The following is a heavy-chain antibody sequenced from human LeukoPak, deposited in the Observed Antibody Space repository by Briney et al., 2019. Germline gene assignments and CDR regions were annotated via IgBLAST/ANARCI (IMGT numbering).Heavy chain of an antibody. Sequence: GESLKISCKDSGNTFTTSLIVWVRQMPGKGLEWMGIIYPGDSETKYSPSFQGQVTISVDKSISTAFLQWSSLKASDTAIYYSTRPKYSSSLAFDYWSQGTPVTVSP. CDR1: GNTFTTSL. CDR2: IYPGDSET. J-gene: IGHJ4*02. V-gene: IGHV5-51*01. CDR3: TRPKYSSSLAFDY. D-gene: IGHD6-6*01.